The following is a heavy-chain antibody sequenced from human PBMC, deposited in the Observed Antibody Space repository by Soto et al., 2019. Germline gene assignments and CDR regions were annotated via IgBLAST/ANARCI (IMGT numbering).Heavy chain of an antibody. Sequence: QVQLQESGPGLVKPSGTLSLTCDVSGGSISSSNWWTWVRQSPGKGLEWIGEIYHSGSTNYNPSLKSRVTISVDKSKSQFSLKLTSVTAADTAVFYCAARGYSGSYYFYWGQGTLVTVSS. J-gene: IGHJ4*02. CDR1: GGSISSSNW. CDR3: AARGYSGSYYFY. V-gene: IGHV4-4*02. D-gene: IGHD1-26*01. CDR2: IYHSGST.